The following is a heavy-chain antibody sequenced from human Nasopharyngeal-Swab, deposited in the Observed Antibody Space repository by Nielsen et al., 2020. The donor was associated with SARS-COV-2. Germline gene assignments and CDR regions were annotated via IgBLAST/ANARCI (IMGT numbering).Heavy chain of an antibody. V-gene: IGHV3-33*06. J-gene: IGHJ5*02. CDR3: AKKGIVVVPAAGGLDP. CDR1: GFTLSTCD. D-gene: IGHD2-2*01. CDR2: IWFEGTKK. Sequence: GESLKISCAASGFTLSTCDMHWVRQAPGKGLEWVTLIWFEGTKKYYADSVKGRFTISRDTSKNTLFLQIHSLRAEDTTVYYCAKKGIVVVPAAGGLDPWGQGTLVTVSS.